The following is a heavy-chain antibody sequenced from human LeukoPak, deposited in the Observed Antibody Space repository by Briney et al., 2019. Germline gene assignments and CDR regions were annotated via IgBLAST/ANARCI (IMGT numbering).Heavy chain of an antibody. Sequence: PSETLSLTCAVYGGSFSGYYWSWIRQPPGKGLEWIGEINHSGSTNYNPSLKSRVTISVDTSKNQFSLKLSSVTAADTAVYYCARGRYSSGCYFGLSRSKFDYWGQGTLVTVSS. D-gene: IGHD3-22*01. J-gene: IGHJ4*02. CDR1: GGSFSGYY. CDR2: INHSGST. CDR3: ARGRYSSGCYFGLSRSKFDY. V-gene: IGHV4-34*01.